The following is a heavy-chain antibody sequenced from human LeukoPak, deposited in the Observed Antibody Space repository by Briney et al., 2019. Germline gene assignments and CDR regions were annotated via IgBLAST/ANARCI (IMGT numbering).Heavy chain of an antibody. CDR3: ARQGFNCPLDY. CDR1: GCSISTYY. V-gene: IGHV4-59*08. CDR2: VSYSGST. D-gene: IGHD2-15*01. J-gene: IGHJ4*02. Sequence: SETLSLTCTVSGCSISTYYWSWVRQPPGKGLEWIGVVSYSGSTNYNPSLKSLVTISVDTSKNQFSLKLSSVTAADTVVYYCARQGFNCPLDYWGQGTLVAVSS.